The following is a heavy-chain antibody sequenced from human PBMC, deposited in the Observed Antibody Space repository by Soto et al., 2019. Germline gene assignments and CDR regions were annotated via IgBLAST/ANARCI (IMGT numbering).Heavy chain of an antibody. V-gene: IGHV3-74*01. CDR1: GFTFSNYW. Sequence: EVQLVQSGGAFIQPGGSLRLSCSGSGFTFSNYWMHWVRQGPGKGLVWVARLNIDGSTRNYADSVKGRFIISRDNAQNTLFLQMNSLNAEDTAVYYCARGGHYDGVSHHPVGFDYWGQGAQVTVSS. D-gene: IGHD3-22*01. CDR3: ARGGHYDGVSHHPVGFDY. J-gene: IGHJ4*02. CDR2: LNIDGSTR.